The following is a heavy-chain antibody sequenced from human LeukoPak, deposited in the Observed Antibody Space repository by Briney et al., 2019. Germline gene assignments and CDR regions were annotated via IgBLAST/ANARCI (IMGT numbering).Heavy chain of an antibody. D-gene: IGHD1-26*01. V-gene: IGHV4-59*01. CDR2: IYYSGST. J-gene: IGHJ3*02. Sequence: PSETLSLTCTVSGGSISSYYWSWIRQPPGKGLEWIGYIYYSGSTNYNPSLKSRVTISVDTSKNQFSLKLSSVTAADTAVYYCARADVGGSYEEVAFDIWGQGTMVTVSS. CDR1: GGSISSYY. CDR3: ARADVGGSYEEVAFDI.